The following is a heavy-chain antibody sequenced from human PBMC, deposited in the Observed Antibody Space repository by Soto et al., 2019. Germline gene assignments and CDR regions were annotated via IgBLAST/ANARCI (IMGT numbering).Heavy chain of an antibody. V-gene: IGHV3-74*01. CDR2: INTDGSTT. CDR1: GFTLSNYW. CDR3: VRIRRGDGYTFGY. D-gene: IGHD5-12*01. J-gene: IGHJ4*02. Sequence: EVQLVESGGVSVQPGGSLRLSCTASGFTLSNYWMHWVRQAPVKGLVWVSRINTDGSTTTYADSVKGRFTISRDNAKNTLYLQMNSLRDEDTAVYYCVRIRRGDGYTFGYWGQGTLVTVSS.